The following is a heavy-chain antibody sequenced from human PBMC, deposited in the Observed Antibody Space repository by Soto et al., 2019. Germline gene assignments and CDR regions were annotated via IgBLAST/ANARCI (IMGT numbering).Heavy chain of an antibody. CDR2: IIPIFGTA. V-gene: IGHV1-69*01. CDR1: GGTFSSYV. Sequence: QVQLVQSGAEVKKPGSSVKVSCKASGGTFSSYVISWVRQAPGQGLDWMGGIIPIFGTANYAQKFQGRFTITADESTSTAYMELSSLRSEDTAVYYCARAPYTEGMDVWGQGTTVTVSS. CDR3: ARAPYTEGMDV. D-gene: IGHD2-2*02. J-gene: IGHJ6*02.